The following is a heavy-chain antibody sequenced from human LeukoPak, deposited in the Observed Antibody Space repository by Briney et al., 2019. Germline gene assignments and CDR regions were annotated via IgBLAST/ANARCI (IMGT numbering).Heavy chain of an antibody. CDR2: ISAYNGNT. J-gene: IGHJ5*02. V-gene: IGHV1-18*01. CDR3: ASSSSGWYWFDP. CDR1: GYTFTSYG. D-gene: IGHD6-19*01. Sequence: GASVKVSCKASGYTFTSYGISWVRQAPGQGLEWMGWISAYNGNTNYAQKLQGRVTMTTDTSTSTAYMELRSLRSGDTAVYYCASSSSGWYWFDPWGQGTLVTVSS.